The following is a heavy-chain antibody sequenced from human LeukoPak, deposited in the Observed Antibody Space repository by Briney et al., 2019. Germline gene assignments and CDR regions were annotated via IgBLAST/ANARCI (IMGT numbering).Heavy chain of an antibody. J-gene: IGHJ5*02. D-gene: IGHD3-10*01. CDR1: GGSISSSSYY. CDR3: ASATLALNYYGSGSQQEGWFDP. V-gene: IGHV4-39*07. CDR2: IYYSGST. Sequence: PSETLSLTCTVSGGSISSSSYYWGWIRQPPGKGLEWIGSIYYSGSTYYNPSLKSRVTISVDTSKNQFSLKLSSVTAADTAVYYCASATLALNYYGSGSQQEGWFDPWGQGTLVTVSS.